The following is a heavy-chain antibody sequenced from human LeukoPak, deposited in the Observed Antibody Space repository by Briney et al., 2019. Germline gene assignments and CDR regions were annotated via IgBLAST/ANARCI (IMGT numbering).Heavy chain of an antibody. Sequence: ASVKVSCKASGHTFTGYYLHWMRQAPGQGPEWMGWIDPNSGATNYEQRFQGRVSLTRETSISTAYMELTSLRPDDTAVYYCARSHGGNSFDNWGQGTLVTVSS. CDR2: IDPNSGAT. V-gene: IGHV1-2*02. CDR1: GHTFTGYY. CDR3: ARSHGGNSFDN. D-gene: IGHD4-23*01. J-gene: IGHJ4*02.